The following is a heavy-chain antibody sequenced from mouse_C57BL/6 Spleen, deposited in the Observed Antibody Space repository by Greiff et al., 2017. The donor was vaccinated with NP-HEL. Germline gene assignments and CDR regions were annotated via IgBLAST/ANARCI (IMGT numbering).Heavy chain of an antibody. D-gene: IGHD1-1*01. CDR1: GFNIKDDY. CDR2: IDPENGDT. V-gene: IGHV14-4*01. J-gene: IGHJ2*01. Sequence: VQLKQSGAELVRPGASVKLSCTASGFNIKDDYMHWVKQRPEQGLEWIGWIDPENGDTEYASKFQGKATITADTSSNTAYLQLSSLTSEDTAVYYCTRDYYGSRGGFDYWGQGTTLTVSS. CDR3: TRDYYGSRGGFDY.